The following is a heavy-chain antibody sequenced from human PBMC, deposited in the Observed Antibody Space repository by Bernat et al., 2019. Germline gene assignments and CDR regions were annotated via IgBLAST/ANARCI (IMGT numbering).Heavy chain of an antibody. J-gene: IGHJ4*02. CDR1: GFTFSSYA. CDR3: AKGLILIVVDNY. V-gene: IGHV3-23*01. CDR2: ITGSGGIT. D-gene: IGHD3-22*01. Sequence: EVHLLESGGGLVQPGGSLRLSCAASGFTFSSYAMSWVRQAPGMGLEWVSTITGSGGITYYADSGKGRFTISRDNSKNTLYLQRHSLRAEDTAVYYCAKGLILIVVDNYWGQGTLVTVSS.